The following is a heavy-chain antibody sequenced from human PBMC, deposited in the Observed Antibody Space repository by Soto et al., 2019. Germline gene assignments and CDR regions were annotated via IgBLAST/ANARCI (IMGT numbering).Heavy chain of an antibody. CDR2: MFASGST. CDR3: ARGRYNTGSYIPYFDK. Sequence: PWETLSLTCTVSGDSITSYYWSWMRHPAGKGLEWIGRMFASGSTNYNPSLRSRVTLSIDRAKKQFSLKLNSVTAADTAVYFCARGRYNTGSYIPYFDKWGEGTRVTVSS. CDR1: GDSITSYY. V-gene: IGHV4-4*07. J-gene: IGHJ4*02. D-gene: IGHD6-19*01.